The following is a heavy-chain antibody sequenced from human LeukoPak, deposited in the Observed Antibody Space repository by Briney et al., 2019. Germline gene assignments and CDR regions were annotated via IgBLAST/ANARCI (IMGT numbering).Heavy chain of an antibody. CDR3: TTDFWSGYAYYYYMDV. Sequence: GGSLRLSCAASGFTFSSYGMHWVRQAPGKGLEWVAFIRYDGSNKYYADSVKGRFTISRDNSKNTLYLQMNSLKTEDTAVYYCTTDFWSGYAYYYYMDVWGKGTTVTVSS. CDR2: IRYDGSNK. J-gene: IGHJ6*03. V-gene: IGHV3-30*02. D-gene: IGHD3-3*01. CDR1: GFTFSSYG.